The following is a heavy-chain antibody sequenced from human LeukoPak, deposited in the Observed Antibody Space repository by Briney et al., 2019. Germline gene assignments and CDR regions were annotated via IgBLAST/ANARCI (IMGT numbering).Heavy chain of an antibody. CDR1: GFTFSSYS. CDR3: ARDQGVLRY. V-gene: IGHV3-21*06. J-gene: IGHJ4*02. CDR2: ISSSSSYI. D-gene: IGHD3-10*01. Sequence: GGSLRLSCAASGFTFSSYSMNWVRQAPGKGLEWVSSISSSSSYIYYADSVKGRFTISRDTAKNSVYLQMNSLRVEDTAFYYCARDQGVLRYWGQGTLVTVSS.